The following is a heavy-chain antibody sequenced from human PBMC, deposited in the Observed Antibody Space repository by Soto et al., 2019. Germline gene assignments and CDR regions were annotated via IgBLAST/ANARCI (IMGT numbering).Heavy chain of an antibody. CDR2: ISAYNGNT. J-gene: IGHJ4*02. V-gene: IGHV1-18*01. Sequence: QDQLVQSGAEVKKPGASVKVSCKASGYTFTSYGISWVRQAPGQGLEWMGWISAYNGNTNYAQKLQGRVTMTTDTSTSTAYMELRSLRSDDTAVYYCARDLYGYSYGYGPGYWGQGTLVTVSS. CDR3: ARDLYGYSYGYGPGY. D-gene: IGHD5-18*01. CDR1: GYTFTSYG.